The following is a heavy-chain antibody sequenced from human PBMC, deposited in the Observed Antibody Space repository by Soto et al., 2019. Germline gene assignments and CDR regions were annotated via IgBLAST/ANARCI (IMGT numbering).Heavy chain of an antibody. D-gene: IGHD3-22*01. CDR3: ARGSSDYYPDAFDI. V-gene: IGHV1-18*04. CDR2: VSAYIGAT. CDR1: GYSFPTYG. Sequence: QVQLVQSGGEMKKPGASVMVSCKASGYSFPTYGISWVRQAPGQGLQWMGWVSAYIGATNYAQKLQGRVTMTTDTSTSTAYMELRNLRSDDTAVYYCARGSSDYYPDAFDIWGQGTIITVSS. J-gene: IGHJ3*02.